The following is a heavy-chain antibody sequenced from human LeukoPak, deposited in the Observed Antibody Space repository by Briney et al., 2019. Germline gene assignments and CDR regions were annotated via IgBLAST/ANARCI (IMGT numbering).Heavy chain of an antibody. J-gene: IGHJ4*02. CDR1: GYTFTSYY. D-gene: IGHD5-18*01. Sequence: ASVKVSCKASGYTFTSYYMHWVRQAPGQGLEWMGVINPSGTGTSYPQKFQGRVTMTRDMSTSTVYMDLSSLRSEDTAVYYCARDTYIYGSSAYYFDYWGQGILVTVSS. CDR2: INPSGTGT. V-gene: IGHV1-46*01. CDR3: ARDTYIYGSSAYYFDY.